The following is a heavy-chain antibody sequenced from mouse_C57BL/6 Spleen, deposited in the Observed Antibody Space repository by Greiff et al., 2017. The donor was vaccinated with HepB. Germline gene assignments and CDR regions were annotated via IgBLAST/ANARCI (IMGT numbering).Heavy chain of an antibody. CDR3: ASPYYYGSSHWYFDV. CDR2: IDPSDSYT. Sequence: VQLQQSGAELAKPGASVKLSCKASGYTFTSYWMHWVKQRPGQGLEWIGEIDPSDSYTNYNQKFKGKSTLTVDKSSSTAYMQLSSLTSEDSAVYYCASPYYYGSSHWYFDVWGTGTTVTVSS. D-gene: IGHD1-1*01. CDR1: GYTFTSYW. J-gene: IGHJ1*03. V-gene: IGHV1-69*01.